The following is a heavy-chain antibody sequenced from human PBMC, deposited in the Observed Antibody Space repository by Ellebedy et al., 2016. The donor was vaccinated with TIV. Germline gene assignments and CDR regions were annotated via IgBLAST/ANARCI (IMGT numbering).Heavy chain of an antibody. J-gene: IGHJ4*02. Sequence: AASVKVSCKASRDTFTSYYLHWVRQAPGQGLEWLGTINPSGGETNYAQKFQGRVTMTTDTSTGTVYMELSSLSSEDTAVYYCARDGYGNTNDYWGQGTPVTVSS. V-gene: IGHV1-46*01. CDR2: INPSGGET. D-gene: IGHD5-18*01. CDR3: ARDGYGNTNDY. CDR1: RDTFTSYY.